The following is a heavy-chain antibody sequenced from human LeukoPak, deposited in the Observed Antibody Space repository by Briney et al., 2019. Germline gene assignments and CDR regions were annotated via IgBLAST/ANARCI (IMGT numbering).Heavy chain of an antibody. V-gene: IGHV4-39*07. Sequence: SETLSLTCTVSGGSISSSSYYWGWIRQPPGKGLEWIGSIYYSGSTYYNPSLKSRVTISVDTSKNQFSLKLSSVTAADTAVYYCAEGGFGYNDYWGQGTLVTVSS. CDR3: AEGGFGYNDY. CDR1: GGSISSSSYY. CDR2: IYYSGST. D-gene: IGHD1-1*01. J-gene: IGHJ4*02.